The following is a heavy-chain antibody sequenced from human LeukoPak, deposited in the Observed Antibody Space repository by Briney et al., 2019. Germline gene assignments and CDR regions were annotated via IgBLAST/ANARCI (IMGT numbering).Heavy chain of an antibody. D-gene: IGHD6-13*01. CDR3: ANSAGIAAAGYYFDY. V-gene: IGHV3-23*01. Sequence: GGSLRLSCAASGFTFNNYAMNWVRQAPGKGLEWVSSISGGGETTYYADSVKGRFTISRDNSKNTLYLQMNSLRAEDTAVYYCANSAGIAAAGYYFDYWSQGTLVTVSS. J-gene: IGHJ4*02. CDR2: ISGGGETT. CDR1: GFTFNNYA.